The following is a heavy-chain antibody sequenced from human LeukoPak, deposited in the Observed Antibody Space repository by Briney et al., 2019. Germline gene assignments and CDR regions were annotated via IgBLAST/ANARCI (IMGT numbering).Heavy chain of an antibody. CDR3: ARGAAAGIDY. J-gene: IGHJ4*02. D-gene: IGHD6-25*01. CDR2: ISSSSSTI. CDR1: GFTFSSYS. V-gene: IGHV3-48*01. Sequence: GGSLRLSCAASGFTFSSYSMLWVRQAPGKGLEWVSYISSSSSTIYYADSVKGRFTISRDNAKNSLYLQMNTLRAEDTAVYYCARGAAAGIDYWGQGTLVTVSS.